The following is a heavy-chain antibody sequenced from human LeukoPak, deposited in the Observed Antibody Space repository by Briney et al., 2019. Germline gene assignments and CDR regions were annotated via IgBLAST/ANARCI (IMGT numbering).Heavy chain of an antibody. D-gene: IGHD3-9*01. Sequence: GSLRLSCAASGFTFSSYAMSWVRQPPGKGLEWIGEIYHSGSTNYNPSLKSRVTISVDKSKNQFSLKLSSVTAADTAVYYCARDNILTGYLDYWGQGTLVTVSS. CDR3: ARDNILTGYLDY. CDR1: GFTFSSYAM. J-gene: IGHJ4*02. CDR2: IYHSGST. V-gene: IGHV4-4*02.